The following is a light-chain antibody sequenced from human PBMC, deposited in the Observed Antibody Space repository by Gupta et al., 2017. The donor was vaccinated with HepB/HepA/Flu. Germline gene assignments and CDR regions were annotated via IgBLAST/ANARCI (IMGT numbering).Light chain of an antibody. CDR3: GTWDSSLNAVI. J-gene: IGLJ2*01. CDR1: SSNIGNNY. V-gene: IGLV1-51*01. Sequence: QSVLTQPPSMSAAPEENIIISCSGSSSNIGNNYVSWFQQLPETAPKLVIYDNDKRPSGIPDRFSASKSGASATLGISGLQTGDEAEYFCGTWDSSLNAVIFGGGTKLTVV. CDR2: DND.